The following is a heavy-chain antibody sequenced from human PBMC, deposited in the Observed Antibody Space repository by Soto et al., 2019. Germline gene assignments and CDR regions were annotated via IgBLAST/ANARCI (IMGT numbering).Heavy chain of an antibody. D-gene: IGHD6-13*01. CDR3: ARSGSSWNLREFDY. Sequence: ASVKVSCKASDYTFTSYGIIWVRQAPGQGLEWIGWISVYNGNTNYAQKFRGRVTMTTDISTTTAYMEMRSLRSDDTAVYYCARSGSSWNLREFDYWGQGTLVTVSS. CDR2: ISVYNGNT. CDR1: DYTFTSYG. J-gene: IGHJ4*02. V-gene: IGHV1-18*01.